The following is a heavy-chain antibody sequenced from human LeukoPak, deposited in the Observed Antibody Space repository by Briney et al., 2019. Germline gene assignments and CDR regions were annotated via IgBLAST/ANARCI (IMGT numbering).Heavy chain of an antibody. D-gene: IGHD1-26*01. CDR3: ARIEWERLGRAFDI. CDR2: IYNTGAT. CDR1: GFTVSDNY. V-gene: IGHV3-53*01. Sequence: GGSLRLSCAASGFTVSDNYMTWVRQAPGKGLEWVSSIYNTGATHYAESVKGRFTISRDNSKNTLFLQMNSPRAEDMAVYYCARIEWERLGRAFDIWGQGTMVTVSS. J-gene: IGHJ3*02.